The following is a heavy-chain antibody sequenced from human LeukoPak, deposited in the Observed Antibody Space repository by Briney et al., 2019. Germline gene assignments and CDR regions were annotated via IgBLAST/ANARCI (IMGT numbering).Heavy chain of an antibody. J-gene: IGHJ4*02. CDR3: ARETVGAPDY. CDR2: MSYDGSNK. Sequence: GGSLRLSCAASGFTFSSYTMHWVRQAPGQGLEWVAIMSYDGSNKYYAESVKGRFTISRDNSKITLYLQMNSLRAEDTAVYYCARETVGAPDYWGQGTLITVSS. V-gene: IGHV3-30-3*01. D-gene: IGHD1-26*01. CDR1: GFTFSSYT.